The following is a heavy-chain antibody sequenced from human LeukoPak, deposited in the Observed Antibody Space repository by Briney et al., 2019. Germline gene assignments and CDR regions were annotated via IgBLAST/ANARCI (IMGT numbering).Heavy chain of an antibody. Sequence: GGSLRLSCAASGFIFSNYEMNWVRQAPGKGLEWVSYINRGGGIAYYVDSVRGRFTISRDNTKNALYLQMNSPRAEDTAVYYCAALWFDPWGQGTLVTVPS. CDR1: GFIFSNYE. CDR2: INRGGGIA. CDR3: AALWFDP. J-gene: IGHJ5*02. V-gene: IGHV3-48*03.